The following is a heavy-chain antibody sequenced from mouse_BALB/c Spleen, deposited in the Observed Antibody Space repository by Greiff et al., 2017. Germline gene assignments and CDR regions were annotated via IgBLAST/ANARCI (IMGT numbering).Heavy chain of an antibody. D-gene: IGHD1-3*01. Sequence: QVQLQQPGAELVRPGASVKLSCTASGYTFTSYWMNWVKQRPEQGLEWIGRIDPYDSDTHYKQKFKDKAILTVDKSSSTAYMQLSSLTSEDSAVYDCARGATGVAFDVWGEGTTVTVSS. V-gene: IGHV1-74*01. CDR1: GYTFTSYW. J-gene: IGHJ1*01. CDR3: ARGATGVAFDV. CDR2: IDPYDSDT.